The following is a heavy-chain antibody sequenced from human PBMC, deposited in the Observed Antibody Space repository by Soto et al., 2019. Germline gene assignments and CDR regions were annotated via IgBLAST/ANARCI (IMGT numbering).Heavy chain of an antibody. CDR1: NFTVRSKY. CDR2: IYSGGST. Sequence: VSLTLSCSTSNFTVRSKYMSPVCESPGKGLEWVSVIYSGGSTYYADSVKGRFTISRDNSKNTLYLQMNSLRAEDTAVYYCARGVCSGGSCYSKWWYYMDVWGKGTTVTVSS. V-gene: IGHV3-66*01. CDR3: ARGVCSGGSCYSKWWYYMDV. D-gene: IGHD2-15*01. J-gene: IGHJ6*03.